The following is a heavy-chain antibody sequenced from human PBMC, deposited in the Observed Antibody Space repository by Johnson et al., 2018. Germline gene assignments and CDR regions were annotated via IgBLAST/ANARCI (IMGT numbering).Heavy chain of an antibody. D-gene: IGHD3-22*01. CDR1: GYTFTSYD. V-gene: IGHV1-8*01. Sequence: VQLLESGAEVKKPGASVKVSCKASGYTFTSYDINWVRQATGQGLEWMGWMNPNSGNTGYAQKFQGRVTMNRNTSISTAYMELSSLRSEDTGVYYCATYSYYYDSSGYYYYYGMDVWGQGTTVTVSS. CDR2: MNPNSGNT. CDR3: ATYSYYYDSSGYYYYYGMDV. J-gene: IGHJ6*02.